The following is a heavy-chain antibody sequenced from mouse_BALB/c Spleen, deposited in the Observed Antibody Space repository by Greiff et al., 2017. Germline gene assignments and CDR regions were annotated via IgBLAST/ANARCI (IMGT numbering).Heavy chain of an antibody. CDR3: ALYYGNYAWFAY. J-gene: IGHJ3*01. CDR1: GYSITSDYA. D-gene: IGHD2-1*01. V-gene: IGHV3-2*02. CDR2: ISYSGST. Sequence: DVQLVESGPGLVKPSQSLSLTCTVTGYSITSDYAWNWIRQFPGNKLEWMGYISYSGSTSYNPSLKSRISITRDTSKNQFFLQLNSVTTEDTATYYCALYYGNYAWFAYWGQGTLVTVSA.